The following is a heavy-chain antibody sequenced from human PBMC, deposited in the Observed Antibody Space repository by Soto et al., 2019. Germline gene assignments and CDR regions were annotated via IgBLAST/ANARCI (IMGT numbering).Heavy chain of an antibody. CDR1: GGSSTSDNW. Sequence: PSETLSLTCVVSGGSSTSDNWWTWVRQPPGGGLEWIGEISHSGITNYKASLKSRVTMSVDKTKNDVSLKLTSVTAADTAVYYCARVLRGWFDPWGQGTPVTVSS. V-gene: IGHV4-4*02. CDR3: ARVLRGWFDP. J-gene: IGHJ5*02. CDR2: ISHSGIT.